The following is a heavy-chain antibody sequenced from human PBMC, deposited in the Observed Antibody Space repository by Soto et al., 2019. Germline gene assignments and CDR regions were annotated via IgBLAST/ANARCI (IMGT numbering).Heavy chain of an antibody. V-gene: IGHV1-69*06. D-gene: IGHD3-22*01. J-gene: IGHJ4*02. CDR1: GGTFSSYA. CDR3: AINYYDSSGYPTPDY. Sequence: SVKVSCKASGGTFSSYAISWVRQAPGQGLEWMGGIIPIFGTANYAQKFQGRVTITADKSTSTAYMELSSLRSEDTAVYYCAINYYDSSGYPTPDYWGQGTLVTVSS. CDR2: IIPIFGTA.